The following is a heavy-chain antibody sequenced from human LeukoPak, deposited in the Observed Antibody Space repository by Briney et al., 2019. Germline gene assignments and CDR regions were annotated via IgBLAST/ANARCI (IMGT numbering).Heavy chain of an antibody. J-gene: IGHJ4*02. D-gene: IGHD5-24*01. Sequence: GGSLRLSCAASGFTFSSYEMNWVSQAPGKGLEWVSYISSSGSTKYYTDSVKGRFTISRDNAKNSLYLQMIRLRAEDTALYCCARVERFIDYWGQGTLVTVSS. CDR3: ARVERFIDY. CDR2: ISSSGSTK. CDR1: GFTFSSYE. V-gene: IGHV3-48*03.